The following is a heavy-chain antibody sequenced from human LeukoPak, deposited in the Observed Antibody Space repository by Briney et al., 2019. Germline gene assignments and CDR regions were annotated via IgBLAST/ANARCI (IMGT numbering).Heavy chain of an antibody. V-gene: IGHV4-38-2*02. Sequence: SETLSLTCTVSGYSISSGYYWGWIRQPPGKGLEWIGSIYHSGSTYYNPSLKSRVTIPVDTSKNQFSLKLSSVTAADTAVYYCAREGTESQTVAFDIWGQGTMVTVSS. CDR1: GYSISSGYY. CDR3: AREGTESQTVAFDI. CDR2: IYHSGST. J-gene: IGHJ3*02. D-gene: IGHD1-1*01.